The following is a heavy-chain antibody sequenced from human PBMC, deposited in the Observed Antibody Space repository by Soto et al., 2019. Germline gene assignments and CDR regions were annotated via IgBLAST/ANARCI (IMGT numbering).Heavy chain of an antibody. J-gene: IGHJ5*02. Sequence: PSETLSLTCAVYGGSFSGYYWSWIRQPPGKGLEWIGEINHSGSTNYNPSLKSRVTISVDTSKNQFSLKLSSVTAADTAVYYCARGAPYYYGSGSYYNRWGQGTLVTVSS. CDR2: INHSGST. CDR3: ARGAPYYYGSGSYYNR. V-gene: IGHV4-34*01. D-gene: IGHD3-10*01. CDR1: GGSFSGYY.